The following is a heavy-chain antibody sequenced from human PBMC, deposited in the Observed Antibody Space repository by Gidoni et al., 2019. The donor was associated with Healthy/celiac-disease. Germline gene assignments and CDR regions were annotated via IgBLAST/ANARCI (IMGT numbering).Heavy chain of an antibody. CDR1: GYTFTDYF. J-gene: IGHJ4*02. CDR3: ARGYYASGSPPHFDH. Sequence: QVQLVQSGAEVKKPGASVKVSCKASGYTFTDYFIHWVRQAPGQGLEWMGRINPNSGGTNYAQKFQGRVTMTRDTSISTAYMELSRLRSDDTAVYYCARGYYASGSPPHFDHWGQGTLVTVSS. CDR2: INPNSGGT. V-gene: IGHV1-2*06. D-gene: IGHD3-10*01.